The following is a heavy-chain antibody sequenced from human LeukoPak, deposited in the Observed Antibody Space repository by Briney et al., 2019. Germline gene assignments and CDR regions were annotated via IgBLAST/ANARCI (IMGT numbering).Heavy chain of an antibody. CDR2: MNPNSGNT. J-gene: IGHJ6*02. V-gene: IGHV1-8*01. CDR3: ARADIVVVPAAIWNYYYGMDV. D-gene: IGHD2-2*01. CDR1: GYTFTSYD. Sequence: WASVKVSCKASGYTFTSYDINWVRQAPGQGLEWMGWMNPNSGNTGYAQKFQGRVTMTRNTSISTAYMELSSLRSEDTAVYYCARADIVVVPAAIWNYYYGMDVWGQGTTVTVSS.